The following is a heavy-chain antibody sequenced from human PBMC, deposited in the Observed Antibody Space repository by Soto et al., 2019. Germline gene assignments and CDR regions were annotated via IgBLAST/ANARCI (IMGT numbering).Heavy chain of an antibody. V-gene: IGHV3-15*01. D-gene: IGHD3-10*01. J-gene: IGHJ6*03. CDR3: TTAPFGVIEYYYYMDV. Sequence: EVQLVASGGGLVKPGGSLRLSCAASGFTFSNAWMSWVRQAPGKGLEWVGRIKSKTDGGTTDYAAPVKGRFTISRDDSKNTLYLQMNSLKTEDTAVYYCTTAPFGVIEYYYYMDVWGKGTTVTVSS. CDR2: IKSKTDGGTT. CDR1: GFTFSNAW.